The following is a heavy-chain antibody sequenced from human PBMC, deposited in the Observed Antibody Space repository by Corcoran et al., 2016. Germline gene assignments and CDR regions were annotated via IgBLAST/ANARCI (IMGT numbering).Heavy chain of an antibody. CDR3: ARVRRMTMIGDYFDY. CDR1: GGSISSYY. CDR2: IYYSGST. Sequence: QVQLQESGPGLVKPSETLSLTCTVSGGSISSYYWSWIRQPPGKGLEWIGYIYYSGSTNYNPSLKSRVTISVDTSKNQFSLKLSSVTAADTAVYYCARVRRMTMIGDYFDYWGQGTLVTVAS. J-gene: IGHJ4*02. V-gene: IGHV4-59*01. D-gene: IGHD3-22*01.